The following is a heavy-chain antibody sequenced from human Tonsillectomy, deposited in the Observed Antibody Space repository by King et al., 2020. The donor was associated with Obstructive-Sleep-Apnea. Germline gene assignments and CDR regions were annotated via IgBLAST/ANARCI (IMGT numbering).Heavy chain of an antibody. CDR3: ARSISPGYSGTPAGY. CDR2: VKQDGSEE. Sequence: VQLVESGGGLVQPGGSLRLSCAASGFTLSSYWMNWVRQAPGKGLEWVANVKQDGSEEYYVGSVKGRFTISRDNAKNSLYLQMNSLRAEDTAVDYCARSISPGYSGTPAGYWGQGTLVTVSS. J-gene: IGHJ4*02. D-gene: IGHD5-12*01. CDR1: GFTLSSYW. V-gene: IGHV3-7*01.